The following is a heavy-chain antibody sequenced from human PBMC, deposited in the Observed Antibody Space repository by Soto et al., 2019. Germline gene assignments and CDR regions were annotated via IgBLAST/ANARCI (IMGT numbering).Heavy chain of an antibody. Sequence: GGSLRLSCAASGFTFSSYAMSWVRQAPGKGLEWVSAISGSGGSTYYADSVKGRFTISRDNSKNTLYLQMNSLRAEDTAVYYCSKENGYSSSWFEFDYWGQGTLVTVSS. CDR2: ISGSGGST. D-gene: IGHD6-13*01. V-gene: IGHV3-23*01. J-gene: IGHJ4*02. CDR1: GFTFSSYA. CDR3: SKENGYSSSWFEFDY.